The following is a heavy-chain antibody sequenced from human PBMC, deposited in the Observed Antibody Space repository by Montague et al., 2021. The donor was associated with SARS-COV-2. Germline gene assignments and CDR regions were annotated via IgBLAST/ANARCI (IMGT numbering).Heavy chain of an antibody. D-gene: IGHD7-27*01. CDR1: GGSISSY. V-gene: IGHV4-59*01. CDR3: ARGRDQLGWFDS. J-gene: IGHJ5*01. CDR2: MSYSGTT. Sequence: SETLSLTCTVSGGSISSYWSWIRQPPGKGLEWIGYMSYSGTTNYNPSLRSRLTMSIDTSKDQLSLKLSSLTAADAAVYYCARGRDQLGWFDSGAQGPLSPSP.